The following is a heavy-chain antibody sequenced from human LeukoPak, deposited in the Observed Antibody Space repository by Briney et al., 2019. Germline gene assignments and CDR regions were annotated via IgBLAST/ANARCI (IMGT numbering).Heavy chain of an antibody. D-gene: IGHD3-10*02. V-gene: IGHV3-48*03. CDR2: ISSSGSTI. J-gene: IGHJ6*04. CDR3: AELGITMVGGV. CDR1: GFTFSSYE. Sequence: PGGSLRLSCAASGFTFSSYEMNWVRQAPGKGLEWVSYISSSGSTIYYADSVRGRFTISRDNAKNSLYLQMNSLRAEDTAVYYCAELGITMVGGVWGKGTTVTISS.